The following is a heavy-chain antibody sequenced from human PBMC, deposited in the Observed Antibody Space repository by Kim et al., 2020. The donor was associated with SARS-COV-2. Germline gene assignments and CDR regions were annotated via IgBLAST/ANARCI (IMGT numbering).Heavy chain of an antibody. J-gene: IGHJ4*02. CDR3: ARDMDPTVYDY. CDR2: T. Sequence: TQYSQKFQGRVTITRDTSANTAYMGLRRVTTKDTAIYYCARDMDPTVYDYWGQGTLVTVSS. D-gene: IGHD4-4*01. V-gene: IGHV1-3*01.